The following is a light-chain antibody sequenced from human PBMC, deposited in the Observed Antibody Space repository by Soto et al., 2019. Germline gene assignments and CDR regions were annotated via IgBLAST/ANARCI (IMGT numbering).Light chain of an antibody. CDR1: QSVLYSSNNKNY. V-gene: IGKV4-1*01. J-gene: IGKJ4*01. Sequence: DIVMTQSPDSLAVSLGERATINCKSSQSVLYSSNNKNYLAWYQQKPGQPPKLLIYSASTRESGVPDRFTGSGSGTDFTLTISSLQAEDVAVYYCQQYYGSPRAFGGGTKVEIK. CDR2: SAS. CDR3: QQYYGSPRA.